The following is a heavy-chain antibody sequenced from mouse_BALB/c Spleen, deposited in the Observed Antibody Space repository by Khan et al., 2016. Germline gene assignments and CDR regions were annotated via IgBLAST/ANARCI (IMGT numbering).Heavy chain of an antibody. J-gene: IGHJ4*01. CDR2: IDPANGNT. Sequence: VRLQQSGAELVKPGASVKLSCTASGFNIKDTYMHWVKQRPEQGLEWIGRIDPANGNTKYDPKFQGKATITADTSSNTAYLQLSRLTSADTAVDYCARADPYDAMDYWGQGTSVTVSS. CDR1: GFNIKDTY. CDR3: ARADPYDAMDY. V-gene: IGHV14-3*02.